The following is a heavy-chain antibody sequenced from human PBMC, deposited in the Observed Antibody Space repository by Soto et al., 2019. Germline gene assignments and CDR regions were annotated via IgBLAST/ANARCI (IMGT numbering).Heavy chain of an antibody. V-gene: IGHV3-23*01. Sequence: GGSLRLSCAASGFTFSSYAMSWVRQAPGKGLEWVSAISGSGGSTYYADSVKGRFTISRDNSKNTLYLQMNSLRAEDSAVYFCAKASDGGWPYYFDSWGHGTLVTVSS. CDR3: AKASDGGWPYYFDS. CDR2: ISGSGGST. CDR1: GFTFSSYA. D-gene: IGHD2-15*01. J-gene: IGHJ4*01.